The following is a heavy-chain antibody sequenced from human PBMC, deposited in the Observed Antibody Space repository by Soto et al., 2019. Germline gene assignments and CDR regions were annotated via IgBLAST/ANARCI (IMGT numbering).Heavy chain of an antibody. CDR2: INHSGST. CDR3: ARFSNRPRREWLRLMAGYFDY. V-gene: IGHV4-34*01. J-gene: IGHJ4*02. Sequence: PSEARSLTCSVYVGSFIGDYWSWIREPPGNWGEGIGEINHSGSTNYNPSLKSRVTISVDTSKNQFSLKLSSVTAADTAVYYCARFSNRPRREWLRLMAGYFDYWGQGTLVTVSS. CDR1: VGSFIGDY. D-gene: IGHD5-12*01.